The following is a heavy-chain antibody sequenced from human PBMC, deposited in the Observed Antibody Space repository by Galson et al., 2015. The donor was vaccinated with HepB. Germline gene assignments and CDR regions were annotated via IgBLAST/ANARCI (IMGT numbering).Heavy chain of an antibody. CDR2: MNPSSGKS. CDR3: ARGGIGYRLLDFDY. V-gene: IGHV1-8*01. D-gene: IGHD2-2*01. CDR1: GYTFTSYD. J-gene: IGHJ4*02. Sequence: SVKVSCKASGYTFTSYDINWVRQATGHGLEWMGWMNPSSGKSGFAQSFQGRVTLTKNSSISTAYMEVSSLTSEDTAIYYCARGGIGYRLLDFDYWGQGTLVTVSS.